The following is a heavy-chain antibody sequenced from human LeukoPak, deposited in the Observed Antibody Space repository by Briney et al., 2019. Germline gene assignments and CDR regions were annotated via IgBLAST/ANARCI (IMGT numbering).Heavy chain of an antibody. D-gene: IGHD6-13*01. J-gene: IGHJ4*02. CDR1: GFTFSSYD. CDR2: TGSSGGST. Sequence: PGGSLRLSRAASGFTFSSYDMSWVRQAPGKGLEWVSTTGSSGGSTYYADSVKGRFTISRDNSKNTLYLQMNSLRAEDTAVYYCAKDPSPYSSSWNHFDYWGQGTLVTVSS. V-gene: IGHV3-23*01. CDR3: AKDPSPYSSSWNHFDY.